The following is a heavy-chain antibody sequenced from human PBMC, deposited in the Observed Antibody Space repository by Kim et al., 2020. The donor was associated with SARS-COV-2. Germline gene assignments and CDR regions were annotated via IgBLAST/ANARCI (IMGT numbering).Heavy chain of an antibody. Sequence: GGSLRLSCAASGFTFTGFAMSWVRQAPGKGLAWVSTISGSGGSTYYADSVKGRFTISRDNSKNTLYLQMKSLRAEDTAVYYCAKSMGMIDHDYWGRGTLVTVSS. CDR3: AKSMGMIDHDY. J-gene: IGHJ4*02. V-gene: IGHV3-23*01. CDR2: ISGSGGST. CDR1: GFTFTGFA. D-gene: IGHD3-22*01.